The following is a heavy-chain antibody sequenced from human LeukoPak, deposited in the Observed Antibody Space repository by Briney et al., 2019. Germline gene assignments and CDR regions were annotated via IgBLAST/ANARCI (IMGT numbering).Heavy chain of an antibody. CDR3: ARASAYYYGMDV. CDR2: VYYSGST. V-gene: IGHV4-61*01. Sequence: SETLSLTCTVSGGSVSSNTYYWSWIRQPPGKGLEWIGYVYYSGSTNYNPSLKSRVTISVDTSKNQFSLKLSSVTAADTAVYYCARASAYYYGMDVWGQGTTVTVSS. J-gene: IGHJ6*02. CDR1: GGSVSSNTYY.